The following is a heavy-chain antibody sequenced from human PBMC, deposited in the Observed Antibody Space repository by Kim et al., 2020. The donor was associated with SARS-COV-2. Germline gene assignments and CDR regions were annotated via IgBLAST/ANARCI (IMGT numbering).Heavy chain of an antibody. CDR2: IFPGDSET. J-gene: IGHJ3*02. V-gene: IGHV5-51*01. Sequence: GESLKISCKGSGYTFSNFWIGWVRQMPEKGLEWMGIIFPGDSETRYSPSFEGQVSISADESTSTAYLPWNSLKASDSAIYYCARVAGANRRFDIWGQGTMVTVSP. D-gene: IGHD2-15*01. CDR3: ARVAGANRRFDI. CDR1: GYTFSNFW.